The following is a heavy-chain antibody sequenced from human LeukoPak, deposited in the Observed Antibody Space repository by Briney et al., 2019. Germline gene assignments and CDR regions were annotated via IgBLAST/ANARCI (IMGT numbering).Heavy chain of an antibody. CDR3: AKLED. CDR2: TSARGTTT. V-gene: IGHV3-23*05. Sequence: GGSLRLSCAASGFTFSTYGMTWVRQAPGKGLEWVSSTSARGTTTFYADSVTGRFTISRDNSKNTVYLQLNNLRAEDTAVYYCAKLEDWGQGTLVTVSS. D-gene: IGHD1-1*01. J-gene: IGHJ4*02. CDR1: GFTFSTYG.